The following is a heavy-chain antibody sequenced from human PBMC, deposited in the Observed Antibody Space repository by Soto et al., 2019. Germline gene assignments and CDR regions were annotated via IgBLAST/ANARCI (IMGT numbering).Heavy chain of an antibody. Sequence: GGSLRLSCAASGFTVSSNYMSWVRQAPGKGLEWVSVIYSGGSTYYADSVKGRFTISRDNSKNTLYLQMNSLRAEDTAVYYCARTEYSGYDFAFDYWGQGTLVTVSS. V-gene: IGHV3-66*01. CDR2: IYSGGST. D-gene: IGHD5-12*01. J-gene: IGHJ4*02. CDR1: GFTVSSNY. CDR3: ARTEYSGYDFAFDY.